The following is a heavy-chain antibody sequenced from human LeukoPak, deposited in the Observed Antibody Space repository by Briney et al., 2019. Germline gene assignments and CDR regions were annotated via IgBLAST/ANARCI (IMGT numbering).Heavy chain of an antibody. D-gene: IGHD3-22*01. V-gene: IGHV4-34*01. J-gene: IGHJ6*02. CDR1: GGSFSGYY. CDR2: INHSGST. CDR3: ARGPSYYDSSGYRYYYYGMDV. Sequence: SETPSLTCAVYGGSFSGYYWSWIRQPPGKGLEWIGEINHSGSTNYNPSLKSRVTISVDTSKNQFSLKLSSVTAADTAVYYCARGPSYYDSSGYRYYYYGMDVWGQGTTVTVSS.